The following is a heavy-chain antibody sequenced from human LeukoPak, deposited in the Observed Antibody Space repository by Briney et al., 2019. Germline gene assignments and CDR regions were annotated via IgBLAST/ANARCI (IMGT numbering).Heavy chain of an antibody. Sequence: GGSLRLSCAVSGFTSSSYWMHWVRQAPGKGLVWASRINNDGTYTVYADSVKGRFTISRDNAKNTLYLQMNSLRPEDTAVYYCGREIEAPGKTLDYWGQGTLVTVSS. V-gene: IGHV3-74*01. CDR3: GREIEAPGKTLDY. CDR2: INNDGTYT. CDR1: GFTSSSYW. J-gene: IGHJ4*02.